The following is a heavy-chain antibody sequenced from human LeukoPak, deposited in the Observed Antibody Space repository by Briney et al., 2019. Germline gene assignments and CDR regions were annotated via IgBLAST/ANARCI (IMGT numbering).Heavy chain of an antibody. V-gene: IGHV4-39*01. CDR3: ARQPLEYSSSAFDY. Sequence: SETLSLTCTVSGGSISTSSYFWGWLRQPPGMGLEWIGSIYYSGSTYYNPSLESRVTISVDTSKNQFSLELSSVTAADTAVYYCARQPLEYSSSAFDYWGQGTLVTVSS. J-gene: IGHJ4*02. CDR1: GGSISTSSYF. CDR2: IYYSGST. D-gene: IGHD6-6*01.